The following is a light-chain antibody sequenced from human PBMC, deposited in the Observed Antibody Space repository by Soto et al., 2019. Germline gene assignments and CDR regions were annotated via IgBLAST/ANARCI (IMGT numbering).Light chain of an antibody. V-gene: IGLV2-14*01. CDR2: DVS. J-gene: IGLJ1*01. CDR1: SSDVGGYNY. CDR3: CSYTSSSLPYV. Sequence: QSVLTQPASVSGSPGQSITISCTGTSSDVGGYNYVSWYQQHPGKAPKLMIYDVSNRPSGVSNRFSGSKSGNTASLTISGLQAEDEADYYCCSYTSSSLPYVFGTGTKVTVL.